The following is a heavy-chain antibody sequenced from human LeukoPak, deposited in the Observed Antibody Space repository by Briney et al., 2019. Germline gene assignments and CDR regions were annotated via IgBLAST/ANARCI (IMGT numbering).Heavy chain of an antibody. D-gene: IGHD6-13*01. Sequence: GGSLRLSCAASGFTVSSNYMSWVRQTPGKGLEWVSAISGSGGSTYYADSVKGRFTISRDNSKNTLYLQMNSLRAEDTAVYYCAKGIAAAGTGFLDYWGQGTLVTVSS. CDR2: ISGSGGST. CDR3: AKGIAAAGTGFLDY. V-gene: IGHV3-23*01. CDR1: GFTVSSNY. J-gene: IGHJ4*02.